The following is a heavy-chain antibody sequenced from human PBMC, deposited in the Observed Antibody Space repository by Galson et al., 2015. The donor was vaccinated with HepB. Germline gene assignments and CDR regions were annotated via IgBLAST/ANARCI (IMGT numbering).Heavy chain of an antibody. CDR1: GGSFSGYY. CDR3: ARGKWLRSAIDY. CDR2: INHSGST. Sequence: TLSLTCAVYGGSFSGYYWSWIRQAPGKGLEWIGEINHSGSTNYNPSLKGRVTISVDTSKNQFSLNLSSVTAADTAVYYCARGKWLRSAIDYWGQGTLVTVSS. J-gene: IGHJ4*02. V-gene: IGHV4-34*01. D-gene: IGHD5-12*01.